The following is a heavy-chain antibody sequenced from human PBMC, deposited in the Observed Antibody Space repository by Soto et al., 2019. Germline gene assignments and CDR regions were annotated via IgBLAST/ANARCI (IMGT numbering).Heavy chain of an antibody. CDR1: GFTFSSYE. D-gene: IGHD6-19*01. CDR3: ARGQYSSGGGYFDY. CDR2: ISSSASTI. Sequence: EVQLVESGGGLVQPGGSLRLSCAASGFTFSSYEMNWVRQAPGKGLEWVSYISSSASTIYYADSVKGRFTISRDNANNPLYLQMNSLRAEDTAVYHWARGQYSSGGGYFDYWGQETLVTVSS. V-gene: IGHV3-48*03. J-gene: IGHJ4*02.